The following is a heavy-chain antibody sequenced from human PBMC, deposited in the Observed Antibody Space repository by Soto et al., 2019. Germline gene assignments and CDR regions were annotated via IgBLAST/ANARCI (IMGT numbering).Heavy chain of an antibody. CDR3: TRGPRPTSIGTGAF. J-gene: IGHJ4*02. D-gene: IGHD3-10*01. CDR2: ISGTDGTT. CDR1: GFTFSAYL. Sequence: EVQLLESGGGLVQPGGSLRLSCEASGFTFSAYLMTWVRQAPGKGLEWVSSISGTDGTTYYADSVKGRFSISRDNSKNALYLQMTSLRADDTAVYYCTRGPRPTSIGTGAFWGQGTLVTVSS. V-gene: IGHV3-23*01.